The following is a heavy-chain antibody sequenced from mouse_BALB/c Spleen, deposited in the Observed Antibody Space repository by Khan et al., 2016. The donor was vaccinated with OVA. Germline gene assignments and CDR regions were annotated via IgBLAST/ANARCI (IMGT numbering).Heavy chain of an antibody. CDR1: GYSFTGYF. J-gene: IGHJ2*01. CDR3: TRIYRSNFDY. D-gene: IGHD1-1*01. V-gene: IGHV1-20*01. CDR2: INPHIGET. Sequence: VQLKASGPELVRPGASVKISCTASGYSFTGYFMNWVMQSHGTSLEWIGRINPHIGETFSNQSFKDKATLPVDESSSTAHMELRSLTSEDSAVYYCTRIYRSNFDYWGQGTTLTVSS.